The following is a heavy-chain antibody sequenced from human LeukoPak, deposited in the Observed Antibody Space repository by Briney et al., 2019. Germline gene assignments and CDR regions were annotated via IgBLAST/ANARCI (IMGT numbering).Heavy chain of an antibody. J-gene: IGHJ4*02. D-gene: IGHD2-2*03. CDR1: GFTFSNTA. Sequence: PGGSPRLSCAVSGFTFSNTAMSWVRQAPGKGLEWVATLSSGGNTHYADSVQGRFTISRDSSKNMLYLQMNSLGVEDTAMYYCAKKVTGNGYHPFDYWGQGALVTVSS. CDR2: LSSGGNT. CDR3: AKKVTGNGYHPFDY. V-gene: IGHV3-23*01.